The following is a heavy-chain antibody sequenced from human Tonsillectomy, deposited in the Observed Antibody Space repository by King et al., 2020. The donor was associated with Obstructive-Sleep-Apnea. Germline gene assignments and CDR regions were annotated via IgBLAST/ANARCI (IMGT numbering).Heavy chain of an antibody. CDR3: ARDWRGVVVVAAQHWFDP. V-gene: IGHV4-38-2*02. CDR1: GYSISSGYY. Sequence: VQLQESGPGLVKPSETLSLTCTVSGYSISSGYYWGWIRQPPGKGLEWIGSIYHNGSTYYNPSLKSRGTISVDTSKNQFSLKLSSVTAADTAVYYCARDWRGVVVVAAQHWFDPWGQGTLVTVSS. CDR2: IYHNGST. J-gene: IGHJ5*02. D-gene: IGHD2-15*01.